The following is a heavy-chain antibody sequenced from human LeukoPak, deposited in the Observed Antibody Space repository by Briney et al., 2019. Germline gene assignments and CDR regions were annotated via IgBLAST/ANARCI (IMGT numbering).Heavy chain of an antibody. V-gene: IGHV3-21*01. CDR2: ITGSSSYI. Sequence: GGSLRLSCAASGFSFRSYSMDWVRQAPGKGLEWVSSITGSSSYISYADSVKGRFTISRDNAENSLFLQMNSLGPEDTAVYFCARDRLEGGETFDSWGQGTLVTVSS. CDR1: GFSFRSYS. D-gene: IGHD1-1*01. CDR3: ARDRLEGGETFDS. J-gene: IGHJ4*02.